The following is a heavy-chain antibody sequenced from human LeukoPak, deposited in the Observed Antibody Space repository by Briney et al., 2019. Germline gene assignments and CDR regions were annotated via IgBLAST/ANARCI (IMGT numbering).Heavy chain of an antibody. CDR3: AKALAPYYYDSSGQDY. J-gene: IGHJ4*02. CDR1: GFTFSSYG. D-gene: IGHD3-22*01. V-gene: IGHV3-30*18. CDR2: ISYDGSNK. Sequence: PGGPLRLSCAASGFTFSSYGMHWVRQAPGKGLEWVAVISYDGSNKYYADSVKGRFTISRDNSKNTLYLQMNSLRAEDTAVYYCAKALAPYYYDSSGQDYWGQGTLVTVSS.